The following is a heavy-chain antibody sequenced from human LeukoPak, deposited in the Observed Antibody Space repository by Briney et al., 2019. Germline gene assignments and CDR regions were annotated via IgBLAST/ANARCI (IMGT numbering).Heavy chain of an antibody. D-gene: IGHD5-12*01. Sequence: GGSLRLSCTTSGFSFSGYWMHWVRQAPGKGLEWVSTIYSDGSTYYADSVKGRFIISRDNSKNTLYLQMYSLRAEDTAVYFCVGGEWLRSGLGYWGQGTLVTVSS. CDR2: IYSDGST. CDR1: GFSFSGYW. V-gene: IGHV3-53*01. J-gene: IGHJ4*02. CDR3: VGGEWLRSGLGY.